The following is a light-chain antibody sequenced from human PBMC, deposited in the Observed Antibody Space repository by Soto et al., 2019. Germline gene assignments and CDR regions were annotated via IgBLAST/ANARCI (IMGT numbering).Light chain of an antibody. Sequence: QSVLTQPASVSGSPGQSITISCTGTSSDVGGYNYVSWYQQHPGKAPKLLIYEVSHRPSGVSNRFSGSKSGNTASLTISGLQAEDEADYYCTSSTSSDSLLYVFGTGTKVTVL. CDR1: SSDVGGYNY. J-gene: IGLJ1*01. CDR3: TSSTSSDSLLYV. V-gene: IGLV2-14*01. CDR2: EVS.